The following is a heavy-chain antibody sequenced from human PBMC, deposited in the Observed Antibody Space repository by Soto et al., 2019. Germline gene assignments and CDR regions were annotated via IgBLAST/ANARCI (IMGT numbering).Heavy chain of an antibody. D-gene: IGHD3-22*01. CDR1: GYTFTSYG. J-gene: IGHJ4*02. CDR3: ARDYEQYYDSSGYYYD. Sequence: ASVKVSCKASGYTFTSYGISWVRQAPGQGLEWMGWISAYNGNTNYAQKLQGRVTMTTDTSTSTAYMELRSLRSDDTAVYYCARDYEQYYDSSGYYYDWGQGTLVTVPQ. CDR2: ISAYNGNT. V-gene: IGHV1-18*04.